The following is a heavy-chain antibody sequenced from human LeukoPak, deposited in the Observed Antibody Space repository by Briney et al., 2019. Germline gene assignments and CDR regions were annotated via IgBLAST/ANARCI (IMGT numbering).Heavy chain of an antibody. CDR3: ARDRVGDALDI. CDR1: GGSISSSSYY. Sequence: SETLSLTCTVSGGSISSSSYYWGWIRQPPGKGLEWIGSIYYSGSTYYNPSLKSRVTISVDTSKNQFSLKLSSVTAADTAVYYCARDRVGDALDIWGQGTMVTVSS. V-gene: IGHV4-39*07. CDR2: IYYSGST. J-gene: IGHJ3*02.